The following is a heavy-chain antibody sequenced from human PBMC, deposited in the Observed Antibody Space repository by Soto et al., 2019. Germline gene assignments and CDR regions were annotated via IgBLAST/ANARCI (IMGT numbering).Heavy chain of an antibody. J-gene: IGHJ5*02. CDR3: ARDTIRGVNPMVGNWFDP. Sequence: PSETLSLTCAVSGGSISSSNWWSWVRQPPGKGLEWIGEIYHSGSTNYNPSLKSRVTISVDTSKNQFSLKLSSVTAADTAVYYCARDTIRGVNPMVGNWFDPWGQGTLVTVPS. V-gene: IGHV4-4*02. D-gene: IGHD3-10*01. CDR2: IYHSGST. CDR1: GGSISSSNW.